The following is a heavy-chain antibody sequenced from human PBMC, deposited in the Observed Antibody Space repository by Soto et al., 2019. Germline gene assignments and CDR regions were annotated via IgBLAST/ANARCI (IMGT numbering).Heavy chain of an antibody. CDR2: LYHSGRT. V-gene: IGHV4-30-2*01. D-gene: IGHD2-15*01. Sequence: QLQLQESGSGLVKPSQTLSLTCAVSGGSISSGGYSWSWIRHPPGQGLAWIGYLYHSGRTYYNPSLQSRGTISVDCCNNQFSLELSSVTAADTAVYYCARGGLRYCSGGSCPNMYFDYWGQGTLVTFSS. CDR1: GGSISSGGYS. CDR3: ARGGLRYCSGGSCPNMYFDY. J-gene: IGHJ4*02.